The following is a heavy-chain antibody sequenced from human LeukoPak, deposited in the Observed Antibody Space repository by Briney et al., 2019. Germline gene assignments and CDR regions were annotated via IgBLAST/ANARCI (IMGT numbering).Heavy chain of an antibody. CDR3: ARASITMVRGVLDP. V-gene: IGHV1-18*04. CDR2: ISAYNGNT. D-gene: IGHD3-10*01. J-gene: IGHJ5*02. Sequence: GASVKVSCKASGYTFTSYGISWVRQAPGQGLEWMGWISAYNGNTNYAQKLQGRVTMTTDTSTSTACMELRSLRSDDTAVYYCARASITMVRGVLDPWGQGTLVTVSS. CDR1: GYTFTSYG.